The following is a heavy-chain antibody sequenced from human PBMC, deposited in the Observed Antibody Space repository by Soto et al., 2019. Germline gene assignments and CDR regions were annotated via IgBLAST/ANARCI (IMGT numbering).Heavy chain of an antibody. D-gene: IGHD6-19*01. CDR2: IYWDDDK. V-gene: IGHV2-5*02. CDR1: GFSLSSTSMP. J-gene: IGHJ4*02. CDR3: AHIVVAGLGYYFDY. Sequence: QITLKESGPTLVKPTQTLTLTCTFSGFSLSSTSMPVGWIRQRPGKALEWLALIYWDDDKRYSPFLKSRHTITKATSNSQVVLTMSNMDPVHTARYYCAHIVVAGLGYYFDYWGQGTLVTVSS.